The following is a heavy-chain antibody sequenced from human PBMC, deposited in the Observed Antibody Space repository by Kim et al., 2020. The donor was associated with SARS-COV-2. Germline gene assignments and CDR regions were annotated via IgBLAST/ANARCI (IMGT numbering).Heavy chain of an antibody. Sequence: GGSLRLSCAASGFTFSSYAMHWVRQAPGKGLEWVAVISYDGSNKYYADSVKGRFTISRDNSKNTLYLQMNSLRAEDTAVYYCAREGKIPGMTTVTTYYFDYWGQGTLVTVSS. CDR1: GFTFSSYA. V-gene: IGHV3-30-3*01. CDR3: AREGKIPGMTTVTTYYFDY. D-gene: IGHD4-4*01. CDR2: ISYDGSNK. J-gene: IGHJ4*02.